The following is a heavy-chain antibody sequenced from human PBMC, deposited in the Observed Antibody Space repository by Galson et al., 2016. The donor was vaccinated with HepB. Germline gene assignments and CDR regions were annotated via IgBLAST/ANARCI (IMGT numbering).Heavy chain of an antibody. CDR1: GFTFSDYY. CDR3: PKVGPMTTVTTGWYFDL. J-gene: IGHJ2*01. D-gene: IGHD4-17*01. Sequence: SLRLSCAASGFTFSDYYMSWIRQAPGKGLEWVSYISSSSSYTNYADSVKGRFTISRDNAKNSLYLQMNSLRAEDTAVYYCPKVGPMTTVTTGWYFDLWGRGTLVTVSS. V-gene: IGHV3-11*05. CDR2: ISSSSSYT.